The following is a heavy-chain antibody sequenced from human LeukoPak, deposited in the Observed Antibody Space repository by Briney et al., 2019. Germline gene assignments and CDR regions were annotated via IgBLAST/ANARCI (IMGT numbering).Heavy chain of an antibody. D-gene: IGHD3-10*01. CDR3: ARGRGSGSSLNWLDP. Sequence: SETLSLTCTVSGGSISSDYWSWSRQTAGKGLEWIGRIYPSGSTKYNPSLKSRVTISVANSKNQFSLKLSSVTAADTAVYYCARGRGSGSSLNWLDPWGQGTLVTVSS. V-gene: IGHV4-4*07. CDR1: GGSISSDY. CDR2: IYPSGST. J-gene: IGHJ5*02.